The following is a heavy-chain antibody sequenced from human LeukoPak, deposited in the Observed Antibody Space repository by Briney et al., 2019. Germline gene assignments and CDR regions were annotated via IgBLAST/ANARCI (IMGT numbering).Heavy chain of an antibody. Sequence: GGSLRLSCAASGFIFSNYWMTWVRQAPGKGLEWVANVKQDGSETYYMDSPRGRFTISRDNAKSSLYLQMNSLRAEDTAVYYCTRDGAVAADRGDYWGQGTLVTVSS. CDR1: GFIFSNYW. D-gene: IGHD6-19*01. CDR3: TRDGAVAADRGDY. J-gene: IGHJ4*02. CDR2: VKQDGSET. V-gene: IGHV3-7*01.